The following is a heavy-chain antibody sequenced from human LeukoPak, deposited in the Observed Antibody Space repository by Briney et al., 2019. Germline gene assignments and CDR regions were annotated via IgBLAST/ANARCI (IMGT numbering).Heavy chain of an antibody. Sequence: PSETLSLTCTVSGGSISSGDYYWSWIRQPPGKGLEWIGYIYYSGSTNYNPSLKSRVTISVDTSKNQFSLKLSSVTAADTAVYYCARAIFANSNSIYNWFDPWGQGTLVTVSS. J-gene: IGHJ5*02. CDR2: IYYSGST. CDR3: ARAIFANSNSIYNWFDP. V-gene: IGHV4-61*08. D-gene: IGHD4-11*01. CDR1: GGSISSGDYY.